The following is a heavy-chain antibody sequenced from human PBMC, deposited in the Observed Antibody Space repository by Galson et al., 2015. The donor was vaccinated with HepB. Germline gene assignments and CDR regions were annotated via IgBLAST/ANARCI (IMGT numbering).Heavy chain of an antibody. CDR3: ASDGAQWLAQYYFDY. Sequence: SLRLSCAASGFTFSSYSMNWVRQARGKGLEWVSSISSSSSHIYYEESVKGRFTISRDNAKNSLYLQMNSLRAEDTAVYYCASDGAQWLAQYYFDYWGQGALVTVSS. D-gene: IGHD6-19*01. V-gene: IGHV3-21*01. J-gene: IGHJ4*02. CDR2: ISSSSSHI. CDR1: GFTFSSYS.